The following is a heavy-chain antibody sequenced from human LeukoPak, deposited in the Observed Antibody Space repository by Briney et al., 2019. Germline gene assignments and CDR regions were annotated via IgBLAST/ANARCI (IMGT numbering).Heavy chain of an antibody. V-gene: IGHV3-21*01. J-gene: IGHJ4*02. D-gene: IGHD5-24*01. CDR2: ISSSSSYI. CDR3: ASQDRGGYNGPVDY. CDR1: GFTFSLYS. Sequence: GGTLRLSCAASGFTFSLYSMNWVRQAPGKGLEWVSSISSSSSYIYYADSVKGRFTISRHNAKNSLYLQMNSLRAEDTAVYYCASQDRGGYNGPVDYWGQGTLVTVSS.